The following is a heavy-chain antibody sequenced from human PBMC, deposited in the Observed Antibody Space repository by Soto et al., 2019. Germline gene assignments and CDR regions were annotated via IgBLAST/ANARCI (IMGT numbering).Heavy chain of an antibody. CDR2: INGGNGNT. Sequence: ASVKVSCKASGYSFTTYALHWVRQAPGQRLEWMAWINGGNGNTKYSQKFQDRVTITRDTSASIAYMELSSLRSEDTAVYYCARVATIADSDFDYWGQGTLVTVSS. J-gene: IGHJ4*02. D-gene: IGHD6-13*01. CDR3: ARVATIADSDFDY. CDR1: GYSFTTYA. V-gene: IGHV1-3*01.